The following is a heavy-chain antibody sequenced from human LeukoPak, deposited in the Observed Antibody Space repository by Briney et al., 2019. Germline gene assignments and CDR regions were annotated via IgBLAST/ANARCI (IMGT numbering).Heavy chain of an antibody. CDR1: GFIVSDND. J-gene: IGHJ4*02. D-gene: IGHD3-3*01. V-gene: IGHV3-66*04. CDR3: AKRSVPGRPGY. Sequence: PGGSLRLSCSASGFIVSDNDIKWVRQAPGKGLEWVSLIYADGSTHYTDSVKGRLSISRDNSQNTVYLQMNSLRGEDTAVYFCAKRSVPGRPGYWGQGTLVTVSS. CDR2: IYADGST.